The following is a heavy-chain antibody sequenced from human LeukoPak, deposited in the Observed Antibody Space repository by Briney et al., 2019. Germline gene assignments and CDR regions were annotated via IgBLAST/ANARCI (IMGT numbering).Heavy chain of an antibody. V-gene: IGHV1-18*04. D-gene: IGHD3-10*01. J-gene: IGHJ6*04. CDR3: ARVVWFGELFNYYGMDV. CDR1: GYTFTSYG. Sequence: ASVKVSCKASGYTFTSYGISWVRQAPGQGLEWMGWISAYNGNTNYAQKLQGRVTMTTDTSTSTAYTELRSLRSDDTAVYYCARVVWFGELFNYYGMDVWGKGTTVTVSS. CDR2: ISAYNGNT.